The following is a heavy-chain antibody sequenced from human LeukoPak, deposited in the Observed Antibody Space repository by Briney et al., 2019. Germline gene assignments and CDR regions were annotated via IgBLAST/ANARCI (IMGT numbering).Heavy chain of an antibody. D-gene: IGHD3-3*01. J-gene: IGHJ4*02. CDR2: ISGSGGST. V-gene: IGHV3-23*01. CDR3: AKEPEGYDFWSGYYPGYFDY. Sequence: GGSLRLSCAASGFTFSSYAMSWLRQAPGKGLEWVSAISGSGGSTYYADSVKGRFTISRDHSKNTLYLQMNSLRAEDTAVYYCAKEPEGYDFWSGYYPGYFDYWGQGTLVTVSS. CDR1: GFTFSSYA.